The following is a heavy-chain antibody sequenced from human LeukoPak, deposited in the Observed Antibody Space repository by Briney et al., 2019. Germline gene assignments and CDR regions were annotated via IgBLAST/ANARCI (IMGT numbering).Heavy chain of an antibody. V-gene: IGHV3-73*01. CDR3: TGGIVGASGAFDV. J-gene: IGHJ3*01. CDR2: IRSKGNNYAT. Sequence: GGSLRLSCAASGFTLSGSTMHWVRQASGKGLEWVGRIRSKGNNYATAYAASVKGRFTISREDSKNMAYLQMSRLKTEDTAVYYCTGGIVGASGAFDVWGQGTMVTVSA. D-gene: IGHD1-26*01. CDR1: GFTLSGST.